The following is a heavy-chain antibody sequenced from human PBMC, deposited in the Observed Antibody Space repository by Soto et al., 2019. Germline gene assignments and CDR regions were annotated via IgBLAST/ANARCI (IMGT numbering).Heavy chain of an antibody. J-gene: IGHJ5*02. CDR3: ARLHGSADSSGSEDNWFDP. Sequence: GASVKVSCKASGGTFSCYAICWVRQAPGQGLEWMGGIIPIFGTANYAQKFQGRVTITADESTSTAYMELSSLRSEDTAVYYCARLHGSADSSGSEDNWFDPWGQGTLVTVSS. CDR2: IIPIFGTA. CDR1: GGTFSCYA. D-gene: IGHD3-22*01. V-gene: IGHV1-69*13.